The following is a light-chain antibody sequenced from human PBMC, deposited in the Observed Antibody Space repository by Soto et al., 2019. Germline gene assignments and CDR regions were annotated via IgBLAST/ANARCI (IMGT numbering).Light chain of an antibody. CDR3: QQYNKWPLYT. CDR2: GAS. CDR1: QIVDIN. V-gene: IGKV3-15*01. J-gene: IGKJ2*01. Sequence: EIVMTQSPATLSVSPGERVTLSCRASQIVDINLAWYQQKPGHAPRLLIYGASVRAKGVPARFSDSGSGTEFTLTISSLQSEDFAVYYCQQYNKWPLYTFGQGTKLEIK.